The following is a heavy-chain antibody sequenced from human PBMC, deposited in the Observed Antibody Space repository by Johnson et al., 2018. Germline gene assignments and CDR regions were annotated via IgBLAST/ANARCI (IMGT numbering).Heavy chain of an antibody. CDR1: GASVISGHVY. Sequence: QVQLQESGPGLVNPSQTXSLTCTVSGASVISGHVYWRWIRQPAGRGLEWIGRVFSRGNTHYNPSLESQFIISLDPSKNQFSLKLTSVTAPDTAVYYFARDPFQGGCLDIWGQGAMVTVSS. CDR2: VFSRGNT. J-gene: IGHJ3*02. CDR3: ARDPFQGGCLDI. D-gene: IGHD2-15*01. V-gene: IGHV4-61*02.